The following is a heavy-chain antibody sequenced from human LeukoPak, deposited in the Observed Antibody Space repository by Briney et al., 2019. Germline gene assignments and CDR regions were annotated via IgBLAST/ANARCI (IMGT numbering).Heavy chain of an antibody. V-gene: IGHV1-2*04. CDR1: GYTFTGYY. D-gene: IGHD2-15*01. CDR2: INPNSGGT. J-gene: IGHJ4*02. CDR3: ARVSGGTNPDY. Sequence: ASVKVSCKASGYTFTGYYMHWVRQAPGQGLEWMGWINPNSGGTNYAQKFQGWVTMTRDTSISTAYMELSSLRSEDTAVFYCARVSGGTNPDYWGQGTLVTVSS.